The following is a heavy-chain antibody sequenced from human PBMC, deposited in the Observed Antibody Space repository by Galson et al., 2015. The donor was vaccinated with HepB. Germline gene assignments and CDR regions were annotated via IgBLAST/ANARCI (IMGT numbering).Heavy chain of an antibody. CDR2: IKQDGSEK. Sequence: SLRLSCAASGFTFSRYWMSWLRQAPGKGLEWVTNIKQDGSEKYYVDSVKGRFTISRDNAKNSLYLQMNSLRAEDTAVYYCARTGSITVFGVVLAYWGQGNLVTVSS. CDR1: GFTFSRYW. CDR3: ARTGSITVFGVVLAY. J-gene: IGHJ4*02. V-gene: IGHV3-7*03. D-gene: IGHD3-3*01.